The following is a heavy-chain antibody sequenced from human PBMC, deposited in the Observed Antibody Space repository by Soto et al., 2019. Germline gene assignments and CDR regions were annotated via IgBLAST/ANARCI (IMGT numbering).Heavy chain of an antibody. CDR2: ISYDGSNK. CDR3: AKGLQGGSGWYGYFQH. CDR1: GFTFSSYG. V-gene: IGHV3-30*18. J-gene: IGHJ1*01. D-gene: IGHD6-19*01. Sequence: QVQLVESGGGAVQPGRSLRLSCAASGFTFSSYGMHWVRQAPGKGLEWVAVISYDGSNKYYADSVKGRFTISRDNSKNTLYLQMNSLRAEDTAVYYCAKGLQGGSGWYGYFQHWGQGTLVTVSS.